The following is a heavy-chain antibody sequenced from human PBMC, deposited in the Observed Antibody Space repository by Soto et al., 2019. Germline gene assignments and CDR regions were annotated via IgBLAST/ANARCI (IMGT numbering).Heavy chain of an antibody. CDR2: IYYSGST. J-gene: IGHJ4*02. D-gene: IGHD1-26*01. CDR1: GGSISSYY. CDR3: ARVIVGATRHYFDY. V-gene: IGHV4-59*12. Sequence: SETLSLTCTVFGGSISSYYWSWIRQPPGKGLEWIGYIYYSGSTYYNPSLKSRVTISEDTSKNQFSLKLSSVTAADTAVYYCARVIVGATRHYFDYWGQGTLVTVSS.